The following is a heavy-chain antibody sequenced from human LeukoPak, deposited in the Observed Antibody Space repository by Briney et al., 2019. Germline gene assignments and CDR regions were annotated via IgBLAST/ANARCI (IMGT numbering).Heavy chain of an antibody. CDR3: ARDSGGHYYDSSGYYPYYFDY. D-gene: IGHD3-22*01. V-gene: IGHV4-59*01. CDR2: IYYSGST. Sequence: PSETLSLTCTVSGGSISSYYWSWIRQPPGKGLEWIGYIYYSGSTNYNPSLKSRVTISVDTSKNQFSLKLSSVTAADTAVYYCARDSGGHYYDSSGYYPYYFDYWGQGTLDTVSS. J-gene: IGHJ4*02. CDR1: GGSISSYY.